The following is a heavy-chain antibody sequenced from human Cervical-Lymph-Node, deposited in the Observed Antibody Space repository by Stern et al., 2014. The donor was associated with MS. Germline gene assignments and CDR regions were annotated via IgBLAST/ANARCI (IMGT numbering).Heavy chain of an antibody. CDR1: GFTFSSYA. CDR3: AKAPVVVVAATRFDY. V-gene: IGHV3-23*01. Sequence: EVQLLESGGGLVQPGGSLRLSCAASGFTFSSYAMSWVRQAPGKGLEWVSAISGSGGNTYYADSVKGRFTISRDNSKNTLYLQMSILRAEDTAVYYCAKAPVVVVAATRFDYWGQGTLVTVSS. CDR2: ISGSGGNT. J-gene: IGHJ4*02. D-gene: IGHD2-15*01.